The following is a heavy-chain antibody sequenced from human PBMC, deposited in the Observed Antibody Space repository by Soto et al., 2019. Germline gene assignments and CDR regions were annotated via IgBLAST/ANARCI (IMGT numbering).Heavy chain of an antibody. CDR2: ISYDGSNK. Sequence: QVQLVESGGGVVQPGRSLRLSCAASGFTFSSYGMHWVRQAPGKGLEWVAVISYDGSNKYYADSVKGRFTNSRDNSKNTLYLQMNSLRAEDTAVYYCAKVREIAAAGNPYYYYYGMDVWGQGTTVTVSS. V-gene: IGHV3-30*18. D-gene: IGHD6-13*01. J-gene: IGHJ6*02. CDR1: GFTFSSYG. CDR3: AKVREIAAAGNPYYYYYGMDV.